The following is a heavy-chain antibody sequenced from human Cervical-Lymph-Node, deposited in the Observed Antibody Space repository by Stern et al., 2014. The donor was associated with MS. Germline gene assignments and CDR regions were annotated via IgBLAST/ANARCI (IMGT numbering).Heavy chain of an antibody. CDR2: IYYIGTT. CDR1: GGSISNYY. V-gene: IGHV4-59*08. J-gene: IGHJ4*02. D-gene: IGHD2-21*02. CDR3: ARHGDTSFVY. Sequence: QVQLVQSGPGLVQPSETLSLTCTVSGGSISNYYWSWIRQPPGKGLEWIGYIYYIGTTNYNPSLKSRVTISVDTSKNQFSLRLSSLSVADTAVYYCARHGDTSFVYWGQGTLVTISS.